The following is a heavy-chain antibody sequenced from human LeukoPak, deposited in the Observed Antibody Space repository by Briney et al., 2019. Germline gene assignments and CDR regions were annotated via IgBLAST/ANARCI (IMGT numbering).Heavy chain of an antibody. V-gene: IGHV3-9*01. CDR2: IGWNNVM. D-gene: IGHD2-2*01. CDR1: GFTFDDFA. J-gene: IGHJ5*02. CDR3: VRDRCSSTSCHDSPNWFDP. Sequence: GGSLRLSCAASGFTFDDFAMHWVRQAPGKGLEWVSGIGWNNVMGYADSVKGRFTISRDNAKKSLYLQMNSLRAEDTALYYCVRDRCSSTSCHDSPNWFDPWGQGTLVSVSS.